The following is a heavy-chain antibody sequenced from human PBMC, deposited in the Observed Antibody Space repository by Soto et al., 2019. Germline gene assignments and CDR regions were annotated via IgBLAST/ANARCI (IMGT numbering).Heavy chain of an antibody. CDR1: RYSFTTYA. D-gene: IGHD1-1*01. Sequence: ASVKVSCKASRYSFTTYALHWVRQAPGQRLEWMGWINAGNGDTKYSEKFQGRVTITRDTSANTAYMELSSPRSEDTSVYYCARDPGTGAALRAYHFDYWGQGXLVTVYS. CDR3: ARDPGTGAALRAYHFDY. V-gene: IGHV1-3*01. J-gene: IGHJ4*02. CDR2: INAGNGDT.